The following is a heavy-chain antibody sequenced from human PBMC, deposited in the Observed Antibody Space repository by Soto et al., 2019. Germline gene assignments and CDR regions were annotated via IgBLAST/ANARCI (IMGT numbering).Heavy chain of an antibody. V-gene: IGHV1-69*13. Sequence: ASVKVSCKASGGTFSSYAISWVRQAPGEGLEWMGGIIPIFGTANYAQKFQGRVTITADESTSTAYMELSSLRSEDTAVYYCAREEGSSSSGRPVEYYGMDVWGQGTTVTVSS. J-gene: IGHJ6*02. D-gene: IGHD6-6*01. CDR2: IIPIFGTA. CDR3: AREEGSSSSGRPVEYYGMDV. CDR1: GGTFSSYA.